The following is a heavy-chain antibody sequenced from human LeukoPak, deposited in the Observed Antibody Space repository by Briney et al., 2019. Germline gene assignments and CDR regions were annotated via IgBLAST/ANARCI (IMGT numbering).Heavy chain of an antibody. CDR2: IYYSGST. Sequence: SETLSLTCTVSGGSISSSSYYWGWIRQPPGKGLEWIGSIYYSGSTYYNPSLKSRVTISVDASKNQFSLKLSSVTAADTAVYYCARGDYHGSGSYYQSPPDYWGQGTLVTVSS. D-gene: IGHD3-10*01. V-gene: IGHV4-39*01. CDR1: GGSISSSSYY. CDR3: ARGDYHGSGSYYQSPPDY. J-gene: IGHJ4*02.